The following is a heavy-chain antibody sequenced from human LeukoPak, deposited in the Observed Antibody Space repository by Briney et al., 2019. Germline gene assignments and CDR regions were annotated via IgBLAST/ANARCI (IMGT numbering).Heavy chain of an antibody. J-gene: IGHJ4*02. D-gene: IGHD3-10*01. V-gene: IGHV4-34*01. CDR1: GGSFSSYY. CDR3: ARVPPQLLWFGELRGSYFDY. Sequence: PSETLSLTCAVYGGSFSSYYWSWIRQPPGKGLEWIGEINHSGSTNYNPSLKSRVTISVDTSKNQFSLKLSSVTAADTAVYYCARVPPQLLWFGELRGSYFDYWGQGTLVTVSS. CDR2: INHSGST.